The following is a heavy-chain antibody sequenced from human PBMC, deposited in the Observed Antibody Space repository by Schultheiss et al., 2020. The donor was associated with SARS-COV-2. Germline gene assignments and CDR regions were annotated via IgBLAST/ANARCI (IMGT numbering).Heavy chain of an antibody. CDR1: GGSISSYY. Sequence: GSLRLSCTVSGGSISSYYWSWIRQPPGKGLEWIGYIYYSGSTNYNPSLKSRVTISVDTSKNQFSLKLSSVTAADTAVYYCARRVVVVPAVGYMDVWGKGTTVTVSS. V-gene: IGHV4-59*01. D-gene: IGHD2-2*01. CDR2: IYYSGST. CDR3: ARRVVVVPAVGYMDV. J-gene: IGHJ6*03.